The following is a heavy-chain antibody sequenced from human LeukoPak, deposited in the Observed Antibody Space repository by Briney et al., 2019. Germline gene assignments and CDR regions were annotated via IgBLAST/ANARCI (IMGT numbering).Heavy chain of an antibody. Sequence: PGGSLRLSCAASGFTFSNYAMTWVRQPPGKGLEWIGEINHSGSTNYNPSLKSRVTISVDTSKNHFPLKLSSVTAADTAVYYCARLVAVAGVFDYWGQGTLVTVSS. J-gene: IGHJ4*02. CDR1: GFTFSNYA. D-gene: IGHD6-19*01. CDR3: ARLVAVAGVFDY. CDR2: INHSGST. V-gene: IGHV4-34*01.